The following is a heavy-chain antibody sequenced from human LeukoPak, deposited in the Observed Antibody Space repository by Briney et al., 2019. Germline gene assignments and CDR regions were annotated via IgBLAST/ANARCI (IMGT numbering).Heavy chain of an antibody. V-gene: IGHV4-39*01. CDR3: ARLRGYSYGHFDF. J-gene: IGHJ4*02. D-gene: IGHD5-18*01. CDR1: GFTFSSYAMH. Sequence: GSLRLSCSASGFTFSSYAMHWVRQAPGKGLEWIGSIYYSGSAYYNPSLKSRVAISVDTSKNQFSLKLSSVTAADTAVYYCARLRGYSYGHFDFWGQGTLVTVSS. CDR2: IYYSGSA.